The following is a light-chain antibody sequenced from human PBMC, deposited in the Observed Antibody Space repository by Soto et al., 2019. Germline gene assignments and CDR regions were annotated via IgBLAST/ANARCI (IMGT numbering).Light chain of an antibody. Sequence: EIVLTQPPATLSLSPGERATLSCRASQSISSNFLAWYQQKPGQAPRLLIYGASNRATGIPDRFSGSGSGTDFTLTISRLEPEDFAVYYCQQYGSSGTFGQGTKVDI. CDR3: QQYGSSGT. CDR2: GAS. J-gene: IGKJ1*01. CDR1: QSISSNF. V-gene: IGKV3-20*01.